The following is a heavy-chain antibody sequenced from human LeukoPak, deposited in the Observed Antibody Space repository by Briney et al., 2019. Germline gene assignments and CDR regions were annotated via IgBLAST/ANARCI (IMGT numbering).Heavy chain of an antibody. CDR2: INPNSGGA. J-gene: IGHJ3*02. Sequence: AASVKVSCKASGYTFTGYYMHWVRQAPGQGLEWMGWINPNSGGANYAPKFQGRVTMTRDTSISTAYMELSRLRSDDTAVCYCARDIRLAARPHDAFDIWGQGTMVTVSS. CDR3: ARDIRLAARPHDAFDI. D-gene: IGHD6-6*01. V-gene: IGHV1-2*02. CDR1: GYTFTGYY.